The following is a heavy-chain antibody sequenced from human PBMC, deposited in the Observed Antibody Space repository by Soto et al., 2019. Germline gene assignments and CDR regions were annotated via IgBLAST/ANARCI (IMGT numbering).Heavy chain of an antibody. V-gene: IGHV3-49*03. CDR1: GFTFGDYA. CDR3: TRGAMITFGGVIPYIDY. CDR2: IRSKAYGGTT. J-gene: IGHJ4*02. Sequence: GGSLRLSCTASGFTFGDYAMSWFRQAPGKGLEWVGFIRSKAYGGTTEYAASVKGRFTISRDDSKSIAYLQMNSLKTEDTAVYYCTRGAMITFGGVIPYIDYWGQGTLVTVSS. D-gene: IGHD3-16*02.